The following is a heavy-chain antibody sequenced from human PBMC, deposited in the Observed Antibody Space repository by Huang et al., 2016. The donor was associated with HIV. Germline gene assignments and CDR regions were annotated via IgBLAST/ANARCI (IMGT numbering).Heavy chain of an antibody. CDR1: GFTFSNFG. V-gene: IGHV3-30*02. D-gene: IGHD1-26*01. CDR2: IRDNDSNK. CDR3: AREHRTSFYYFMDV. Sequence: QEHLVESGGGVVQPGGSLRLSCEASGFTFSNFGMHWVRQAPGKGLEWVGVIRDNDSNKYHSDSVKGRFSISRDNSKNTLYLQINSLRPEDTGVYFCAREHRTSFYYFMDVWGKGTTVTVSS. J-gene: IGHJ6*03.